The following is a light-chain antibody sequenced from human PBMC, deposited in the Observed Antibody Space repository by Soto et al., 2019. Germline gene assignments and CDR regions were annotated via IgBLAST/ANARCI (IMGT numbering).Light chain of an antibody. J-gene: IGLJ2*01. Sequence: QSVLTQPPSVSGAPGQRVNISCTGSSSNIGAGYDVHWYQHLPGTAPKLLMYGNINRPSGVPDRFFGSKSGTSASLAITGLQAEDEADYYCQSYDSSLSGVIFGGGTKLTVL. CDR1: SSNIGAGYD. CDR3: QSYDSSLSGVI. V-gene: IGLV1-40*01. CDR2: GNI.